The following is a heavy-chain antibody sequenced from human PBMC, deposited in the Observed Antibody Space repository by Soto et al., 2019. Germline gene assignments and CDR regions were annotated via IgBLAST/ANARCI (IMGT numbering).Heavy chain of an antibody. J-gene: IGHJ4*02. V-gene: IGHV3-64D*06. CDR2: ISSNGGST. D-gene: IGHD6-19*01. Sequence: GGSLSLSCSASGFTFSSYAMRWVRQAPGKGLEYVSAISSNGGSTYYADSVKGRFTISRDNSKNTLYLQMSSLRAEDTAVYYCVKELSRYSSKWGQGTLVTVSS. CDR1: GFTFSSYA. CDR3: VKELSRYSSK.